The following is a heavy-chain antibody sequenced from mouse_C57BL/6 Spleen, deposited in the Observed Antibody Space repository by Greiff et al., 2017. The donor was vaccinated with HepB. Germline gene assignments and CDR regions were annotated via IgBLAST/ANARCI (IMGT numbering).Heavy chain of an antibody. D-gene: IGHD1-1*01. V-gene: IGHV14-2*01. CDR2: IVPEDGET. J-gene: IGHJ2*01. Sequence: VQLQQSGAELVKPGASVKLSCTASGFNINDYYMHWVKQRTEQGLEWIGRIVPEDGETKYTPKFQGKATITADTSSNTAYLQLSNLTSEDTAVYYCARYTTVVAFDDWGQGTTLTVSS. CDR1: GFNINDYY. CDR3: ARYTTVVAFDD.